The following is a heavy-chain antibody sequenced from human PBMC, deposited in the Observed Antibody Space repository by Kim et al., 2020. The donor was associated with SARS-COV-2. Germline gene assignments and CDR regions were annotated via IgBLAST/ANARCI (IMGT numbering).Heavy chain of an antibody. D-gene: IGHD2-15*01. V-gene: IGHV3-7*01. Sequence: GSVKYYLDSVRGRFSVSRDNAKNSLFLQMDSLRDEDTALYYCAREAGAAYWGQGTLVTVSS. J-gene: IGHJ4*02. CDR3: AREAGAAY. CDR2: GSVK.